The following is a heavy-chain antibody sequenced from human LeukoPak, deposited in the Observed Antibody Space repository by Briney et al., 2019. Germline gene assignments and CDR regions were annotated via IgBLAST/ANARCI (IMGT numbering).Heavy chain of an antibody. Sequence: GGSLRLSCAASGFTVSSNYMSWVRQAPGKGLEWVSAISISGSKTYYADSVKGRFTISRDNSKNTLYLQMNSLRAEDTAVYYCANEIRPNDYWGQGTQVTVSS. V-gene: IGHV3-23*01. CDR2: ISISGSKT. CDR3: ANEIRPNDY. J-gene: IGHJ4*02. D-gene: IGHD4-17*01. CDR1: GFTVSSNY.